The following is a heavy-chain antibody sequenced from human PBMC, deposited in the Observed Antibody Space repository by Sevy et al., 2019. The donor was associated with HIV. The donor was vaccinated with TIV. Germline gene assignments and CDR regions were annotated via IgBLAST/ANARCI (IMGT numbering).Heavy chain of an antibody. CDR2: LSDSGVST. CDR1: GFTSSSYA. V-gene: IGHV3-23*01. CDR3: AGDRATSATGTLFDY. J-gene: IGHJ4*02. D-gene: IGHD3-9*01. Sequence: GGSLRLSCAASGFTSSSYAMSWVRQPPGRGLEWVSTLSDSGVSTYYADSVKGRFTISRDNSKNLLYLQMNSLRAEDTAVYYCAGDRATSATGTLFDYWGQGTLVTVSS.